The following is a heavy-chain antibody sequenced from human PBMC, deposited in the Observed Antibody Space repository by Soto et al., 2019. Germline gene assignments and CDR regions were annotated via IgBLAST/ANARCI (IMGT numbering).Heavy chain of an antibody. J-gene: IGHJ4*02. D-gene: IGHD4-17*01. CDR2: ISGVGTSK. Sequence: LRLSGAASGYTFSSYVMTWVRQAPGKGLEWVSSISGVGTSKFYADSVKGRFTISRDNSKNILYLQMDSLRAEDTAVYYCTKDLVTTITTLGHWGQGTLVTVSS. CDR3: TKDLVTTITTLGH. CDR1: GYTFSSYV. V-gene: IGHV3-23*01.